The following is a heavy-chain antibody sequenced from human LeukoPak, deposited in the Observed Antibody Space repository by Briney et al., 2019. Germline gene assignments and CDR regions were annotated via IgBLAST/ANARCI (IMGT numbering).Heavy chain of an antibody. CDR1: DYSITRGYY. V-gene: IGHV4-38-2*02. CDR3: ARLEKFPRGYYFDY. Sequence: SETLSLTCIVSDYSITRGYYWGWIRQPPGKGLEWIGSIYYNGNTYSNPSLKSRVTISVDTSKNQFSLKLSSVTAADTAVYYCARLEKFPRGYYFDYWGQGTLVTVSS. D-gene: IGHD3-10*01. CDR2: IYYNGNT. J-gene: IGHJ4*02.